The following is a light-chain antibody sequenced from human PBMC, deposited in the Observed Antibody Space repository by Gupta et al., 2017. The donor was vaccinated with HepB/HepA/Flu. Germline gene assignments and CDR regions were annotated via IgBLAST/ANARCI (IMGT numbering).Light chain of an antibody. CDR1: QNIDSY. Sequence: DIQMTQSPSSLSASVGDRVTITCRASQNIDSYLNWYQHKPGKVPKLLIYGASSLQRGVSSRFSGSRYGTDFILTISSLQPEDSATYYCQQCYSIPTFGGGTKVEIK. J-gene: IGKJ4*01. CDR3: QQCYSIPT. CDR2: GAS. V-gene: IGKV1-39*01.